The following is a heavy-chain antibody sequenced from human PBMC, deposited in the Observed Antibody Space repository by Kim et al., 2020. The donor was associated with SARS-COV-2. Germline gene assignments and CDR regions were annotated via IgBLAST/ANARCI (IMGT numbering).Heavy chain of an antibody. D-gene: IGHD6-13*01. CDR3: ARQSGGSRHIDY. Sequence: RYSPSLRGRVTISADKSITTDYLQWSSLKASDSAMYYCARQSGGSRHIDYWGQGTLVTVSS. J-gene: IGHJ4*02. V-gene: IGHV5-51*01.